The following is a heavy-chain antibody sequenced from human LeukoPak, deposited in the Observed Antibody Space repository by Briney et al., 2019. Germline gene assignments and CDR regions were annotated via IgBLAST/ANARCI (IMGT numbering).Heavy chain of an antibody. CDR1: GFTFSSYS. J-gene: IGHJ3*02. D-gene: IGHD6-13*01. CDR3: ARDIAADAFDI. Sequence: GGSLRLSCAASGFTFSSYSMNWVRQAPGKGREWVSYISSSSSTIYYADSVKGRFTISRDNAKNSLYLQMNSLRAEDTAVYYCARDIAADAFDIWGQGTMVTVSS. V-gene: IGHV3-48*01. CDR2: ISSSSSTI.